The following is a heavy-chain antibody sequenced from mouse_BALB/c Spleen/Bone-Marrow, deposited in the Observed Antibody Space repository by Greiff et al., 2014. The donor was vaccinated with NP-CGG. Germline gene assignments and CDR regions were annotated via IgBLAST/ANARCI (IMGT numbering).Heavy chain of an antibody. CDR1: GYTFTSYV. D-gene: IGHD1-1*01. CDR3: ARGGYYGTSLYWYFDV. CDR2: INPYNDGT. V-gene: IGHV1-14*01. J-gene: IGHJ1*01. Sequence: EVKLQESGPELVKPGASVKMSCKASGYTFTSYVIHWVKQKPGQGLEWTGYINPYNDGTKYNEKFKGKATLTSDKSSSTAYMELSSLTSEDSAVYYCARGGYYGTSLYWYFDVWGAGTTVTVSS.